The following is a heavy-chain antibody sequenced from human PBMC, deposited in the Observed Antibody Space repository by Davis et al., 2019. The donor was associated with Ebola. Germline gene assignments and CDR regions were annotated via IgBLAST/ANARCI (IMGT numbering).Heavy chain of an antibody. J-gene: IGHJ5*02. CDR1: GFILSGFV. D-gene: IGHD2-2*03. V-gene: IGHV3-64D*06. CDR3: VRDGYCISSTCYRGWFDP. Sequence: GGSLRLSCSASGFILSGFVMHWVRQAPGKGLEYVSTISSNEGNTYYADSVKGRFIISRDNSKNTLYLQMSSLRAEDTAMYYCVRDGYCISSTCYRGWFDPWGQGILVTVSS. CDR2: ISSNEGNT.